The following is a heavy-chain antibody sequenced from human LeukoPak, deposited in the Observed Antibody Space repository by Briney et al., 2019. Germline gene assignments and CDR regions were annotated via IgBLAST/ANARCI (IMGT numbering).Heavy chain of an antibody. CDR3: ARDFGPEYYGSGSKTDDY. V-gene: IGHV1-2*02. Sequence: ASVKVSCKASGYTFTGYYMHWVRQAPGQGLEWMGGINPNSGGTNYAQKFQGRVTMTRDTSISTAYMELSGLRSDDTAVYYCARDFGPEYYGSGSKTDDYWGQGTLVTVSS. CDR1: GYTFTGYY. J-gene: IGHJ4*02. D-gene: IGHD3-10*01. CDR2: INPNSGGT.